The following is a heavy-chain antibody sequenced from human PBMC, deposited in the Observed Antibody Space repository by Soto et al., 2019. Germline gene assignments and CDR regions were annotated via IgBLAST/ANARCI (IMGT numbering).Heavy chain of an antibody. CDR2: IDWDDDK. J-gene: IGHJ2*01. V-gene: IGHV2-70*11. D-gene: IGHD2-2*01. CDR1: GFSLSTSGMC. CDR3: ARMVLVPAATWYFDL. Sequence: SGPTLVNPTQTLTLTCTFSGFSLSTSGMCVSWIRQPPGKALEWLARIDWDDDKYYSTSLKTRLTISKDTSKNQVVLTMTNMDPVDTATYYCARMVLVPAATWYFDLWGRGTLVTVS.